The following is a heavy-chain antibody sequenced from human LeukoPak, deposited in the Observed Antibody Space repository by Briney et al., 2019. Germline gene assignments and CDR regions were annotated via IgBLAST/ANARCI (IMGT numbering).Heavy chain of an antibody. Sequence: GGSLRLSCAASGFTFSSYEMNWVRQAPGKGLEWVSYISSSGSTIYYADSVKGRFTISRDNAKNSLYLQMNSLRAEDTAVYYCARDRNLVVTAIGWFDPWGQGTLVTASS. CDR3: ARDRNLVVTAIGWFDP. CDR1: GFTFSSYE. D-gene: IGHD2-21*02. CDR2: ISSSGSTI. V-gene: IGHV3-48*03. J-gene: IGHJ5*02.